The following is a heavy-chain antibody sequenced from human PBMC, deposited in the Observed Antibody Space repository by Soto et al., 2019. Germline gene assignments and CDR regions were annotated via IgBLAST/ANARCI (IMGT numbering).Heavy chain of an antibody. Sequence: SETLSLTCAVSGGSISDTDWRSWVRQPPGKGLEWIAEISHSGSTNYNPSLKSRVTMSLDNSKNQFSLKLTSVTAADTAVYYCARSRGTGTYPHDFQPWGQGTLVTVSS. CDR2: ISHSGST. CDR1: GGSISDTDW. V-gene: IGHV4-4*02. D-gene: IGHD1-26*01. J-gene: IGHJ1*01. CDR3: ARSRGTGTYPHDFQP.